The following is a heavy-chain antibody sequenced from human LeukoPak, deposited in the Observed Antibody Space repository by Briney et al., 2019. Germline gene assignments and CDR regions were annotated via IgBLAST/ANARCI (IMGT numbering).Heavy chain of an antibody. CDR1: GGTFNSYA. J-gene: IGHJ3*02. CDR2: ISAYNGDT. CDR3: ASLKNYYDSSGNLVTDAFDI. V-gene: IGHV1-18*04. Sequence: ASVKVSCKASGGTFNSYAISWVRQAPGQGLEWMGWISAYNGDTNYAQKLQGKVTMTTETSTSTAYMELRSLRSDDTAVYYCASLKNYYDSSGNLVTDAFDIWGQGTMVTVSS. D-gene: IGHD3-22*01.